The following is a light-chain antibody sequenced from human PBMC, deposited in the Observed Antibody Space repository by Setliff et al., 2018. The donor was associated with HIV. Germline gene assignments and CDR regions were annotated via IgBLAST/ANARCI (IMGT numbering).Light chain of an antibody. V-gene: IGLV1-47*01. CDR3: ASWDDMLSVV. CDR2: RND. CDR1: SSNIGGHF. Sequence: GTPGQRISISCSGTSSNIGGHFVYWYQQFPGTAPKLLIHRNDLRPSGVPARFSASKSGTSASLAISGLRSDDEAVYYCASWDDMLSVVFGGGTKVTVL. J-gene: IGLJ3*02.